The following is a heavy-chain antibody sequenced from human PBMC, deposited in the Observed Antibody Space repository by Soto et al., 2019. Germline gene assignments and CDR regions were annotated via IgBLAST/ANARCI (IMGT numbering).Heavy chain of an antibody. V-gene: IGHV4-4*02. CDR2: IYHSGST. CDR3: AREAVAAAYYYYGMGV. CDR1: GGSISSSNW. Sequence: PSETLSLTCAVSGGSISSSNWWSWVRQPPGKGLEWIGEIYHSGSTNYNPSLKSRVTISVDKSKNQFSLKLSSVTAADTAVYYCAREAVAAAYYYYGMGVWGQGTTVTVSS. D-gene: IGHD2-15*01. J-gene: IGHJ6*02.